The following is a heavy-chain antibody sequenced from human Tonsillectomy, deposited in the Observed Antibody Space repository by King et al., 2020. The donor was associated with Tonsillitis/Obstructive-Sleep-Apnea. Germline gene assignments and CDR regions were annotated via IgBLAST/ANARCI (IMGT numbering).Heavy chain of an antibody. D-gene: IGHD1-26*01. CDR1: GFTFSNYG. Sequence: VQLVESGGGVVQPVRSLRLSCAASGFTFSNYGMHWVRQAPGKGLEWVAVISYDGSDKYYADSVKGRFTISRDNSKNTLYVEMNSLRAEDTAVYYCAKASGSYFLREAFGIWGQGTMVTVSS. J-gene: IGHJ3*02. V-gene: IGHV3-30*18. CDR2: ISYDGSDK. CDR3: AKASGSYFLREAFGI.